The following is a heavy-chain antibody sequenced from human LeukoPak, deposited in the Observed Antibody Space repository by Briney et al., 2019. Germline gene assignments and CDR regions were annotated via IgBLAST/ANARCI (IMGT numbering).Heavy chain of an antibody. J-gene: IGHJ4*02. CDR1: GFTFSSYS. CDR2: ISSSSSYI. Sequence: GGSLRLSCAASGFTFSSYSMNWVRQAPGKGLEWVSSISSSSSYIYYADSVKGRFTISRDNAKNSLYLQMNSLRAEDTAVYYCASAYYYDSSGAVGQKKGHGWGQGTLVTVSS. V-gene: IGHV3-21*01. CDR3: ASAYYYDSSGAVGQKKGHG. D-gene: IGHD3-22*01.